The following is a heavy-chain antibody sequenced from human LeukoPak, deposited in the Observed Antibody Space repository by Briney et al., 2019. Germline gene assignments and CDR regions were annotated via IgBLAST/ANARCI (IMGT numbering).Heavy chain of an antibody. Sequence: GRSLRLSCTASGFTSGFTFGDYAMSWVRQAPGKGLEWVAVIWYDGNNKYYADSVKGRFTISRDNSKNTLFLQMNSLRAEDSAVYYCARAPPYCSGGACYFDYWGQGTLVTVSS. CDR1: SGFTSGFTFGDYA. D-gene: IGHD2-15*01. V-gene: IGHV3-33*08. CDR2: IWYDGNNK. CDR3: ARAPPYCSGGACYFDY. J-gene: IGHJ4*02.